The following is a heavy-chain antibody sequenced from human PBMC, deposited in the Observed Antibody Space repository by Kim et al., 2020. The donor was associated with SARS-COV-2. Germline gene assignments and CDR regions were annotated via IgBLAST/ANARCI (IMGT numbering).Heavy chain of an antibody. J-gene: IGHJ6*02. Sequence: GESLKISCKGSGYSFTSYWIGWVRQMPGKGLEWMGIIYPGDSDTRYSPSFQGQVTISADKSISTAYLQWSSLKASDTAMYYCARLCSSGHELVHYYYYGMDVWGQGTTVTVSS. CDR1: GYSFTSYW. D-gene: IGHD6-19*01. V-gene: IGHV5-51*01. CDR3: ARLCSSGHELVHYYYYGMDV. CDR2: IYPGDSDT.